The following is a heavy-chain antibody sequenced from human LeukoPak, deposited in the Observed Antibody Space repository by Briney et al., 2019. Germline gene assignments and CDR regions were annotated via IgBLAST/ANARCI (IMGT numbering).Heavy chain of an antibody. D-gene: IGHD4-17*01. J-gene: IGHJ4*02. V-gene: IGHV5-51*01. Sequence: GESLKISCKGSGYTFTSYWLGWVRQRPGKGLEWMGIIYPGDSDTRYSPSFQGQVTISADKSISTAFLQWSSLKASDTAMYYCARSRDYGTDYYFDYWGQGTLVTVSS. CDR1: GYTFTSYW. CDR3: ARSRDYGTDYYFDY. CDR2: IYPGDSDT.